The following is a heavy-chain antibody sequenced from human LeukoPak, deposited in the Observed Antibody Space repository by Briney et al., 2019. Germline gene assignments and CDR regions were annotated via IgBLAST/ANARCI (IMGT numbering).Heavy chain of an antibody. V-gene: IGHV3-30-3*01. CDR2: ISYDASNK. CDR1: GFTFSIYA. Sequence: PGGSLRLSCAASGFTFSIYAMHWVRQAPGKGLEWATLISYDASNKYYADSVKGRFTISRDNSKDTLYLQMDSLRAEDTAVYYCAKDRVYSSSWYGGLDYWGQGILVTVSS. J-gene: IGHJ4*02. D-gene: IGHD6-13*01. CDR3: AKDRVYSSSWYGGLDY.